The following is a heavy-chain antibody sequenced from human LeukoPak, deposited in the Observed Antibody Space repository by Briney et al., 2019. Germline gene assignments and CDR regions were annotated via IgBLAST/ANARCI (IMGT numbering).Heavy chain of an antibody. CDR2: TSYNGNT. Sequence: GASVKVSCKASGNTFSNYGISWVRQAPGLGLEWMGWTSYNGNTNYAQKFQDRVTMTTDTSTTTAYMELRSLESDDTAVYYCARHSGSGWQALGYWGQGTLVTVSS. CDR3: ARHSGSGWQALGY. V-gene: IGHV1-18*04. D-gene: IGHD6-19*01. CDR1: GNTFSNYG. J-gene: IGHJ4*02.